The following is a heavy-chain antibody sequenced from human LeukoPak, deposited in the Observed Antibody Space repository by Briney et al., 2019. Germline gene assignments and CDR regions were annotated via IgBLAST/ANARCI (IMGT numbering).Heavy chain of an antibody. V-gene: IGHV7-4-1*02. D-gene: IGHD3-10*01. CDR1: GYTFTSYA. J-gene: IGHJ5*02. Sequence: GASVKVSCKASGYTFTSYAMNWVRQAPGQGLEWMGWINTNTGNPTYAQGFTGRFVFSLDTSVSTAYLQISSLKAEDTAVYYCASECCGSGETNWFDPWGQGTLVTVSS. CDR3: ASECCGSGETNWFDP. CDR2: INTNTGNP.